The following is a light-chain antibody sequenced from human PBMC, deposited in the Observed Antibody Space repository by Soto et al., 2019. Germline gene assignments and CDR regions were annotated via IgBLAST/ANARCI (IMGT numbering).Light chain of an antibody. CDR3: HQYHGWPWT. CDR1: QSVSSN. V-gene: IGKV3-15*01. Sequence: EIVMTQSPATLSVYPWERATLFCRASQSVSSNLAWYQQKPGQAPSLLIHGASTRATGVPARFSGSGSGTEFTLTITGLQSEDSAIYYCHQYHGWPWTFGQGTKVDIK. CDR2: GAS. J-gene: IGKJ1*01.